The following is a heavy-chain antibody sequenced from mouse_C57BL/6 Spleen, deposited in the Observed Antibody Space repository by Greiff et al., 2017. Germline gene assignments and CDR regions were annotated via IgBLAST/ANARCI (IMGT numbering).Heavy chain of an antibody. CDR1: GYTFTSYW. CDR3: TREERDYGQVAY. Sequence: VQLQQSGTVLARPGASVKMSCKTSGYTFTSYWMHWVKQRPGQGLEWIGAIYPGNSDTSYNQKFKGKAILTADKSSSTAYMELRSLTSEDSAVYYCTREERDYGQVAYWGQGTLVTVSA. D-gene: IGHD1-1*02. CDR2: IYPGNSDT. V-gene: IGHV1-5*01. J-gene: IGHJ3*01.